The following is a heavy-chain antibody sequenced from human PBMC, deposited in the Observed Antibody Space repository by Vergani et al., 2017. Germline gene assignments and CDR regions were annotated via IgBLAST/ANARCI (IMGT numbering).Heavy chain of an antibody. J-gene: IGHJ3*02. CDR1: GFTFSSYS. CDR2: ISSSSSTI. V-gene: IGHV3-48*01. D-gene: IGHD1-1*01. CDR3: ARDRGWNDPFDAFDI. Sequence: VQLVQSGGGVVQPGGSLRLSCVASGFTFSSYSMNWVRQAPGKGLEWVSYISSSSSTIYYADSVKGRFTISRDNAKNSLYLQMNSLRAEDTAVYYCARDRGWNDPFDAFDIWGQGTMVTVSS.